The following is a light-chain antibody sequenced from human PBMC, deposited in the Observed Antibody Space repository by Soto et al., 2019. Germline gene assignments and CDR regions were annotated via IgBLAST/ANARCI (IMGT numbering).Light chain of an antibody. CDR3: QQYSNSPNT. CDR2: GTS. Sequence: EIVLTQSPGTLSLSPGDRATLSCRTSQSVSSSYLAWYQQKPGQAPRLLIYGTSSRATGIPDRFSGSESGTDFTLTINRLEPEDFAVYYCQQYSNSPNTFGQGTKVEIE. J-gene: IGKJ2*01. V-gene: IGKV3-20*01. CDR1: QSVSSSY.